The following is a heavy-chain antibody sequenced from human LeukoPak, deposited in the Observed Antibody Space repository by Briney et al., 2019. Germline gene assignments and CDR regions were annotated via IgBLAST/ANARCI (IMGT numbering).Heavy chain of an antibody. CDR3: TTSRRFYYGWGTFQY. Sequence: ASVKVSCKASGYTLNALSIHWVRQAPGKGLEWMGGLDPVDGETIYAQRFQGRVTMTEDTSTDTAYLDLRSLRSDDTAVYYCTTSRRFYYGWGTFQYWGRGTLLTVSS. V-gene: IGHV1-24*01. D-gene: IGHD3-10*01. J-gene: IGHJ1*01. CDR2: LDPVDGET. CDR1: GYTLNALS.